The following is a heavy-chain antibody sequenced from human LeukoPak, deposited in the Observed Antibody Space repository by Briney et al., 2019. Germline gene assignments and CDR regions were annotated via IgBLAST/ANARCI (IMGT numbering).Heavy chain of an antibody. J-gene: IGHJ4*02. V-gene: IGHV3-33*01. CDR1: GFTFSNYG. CDR2: IWYDGSNK. CDR3: ARSYVGHYGYRGIVDY. D-gene: IGHD5-18*01. Sequence: AGGSLRLSCAASGFTFSNYGMHWVRQAPGKGLEWVAVIWYDGSNKYYADSVKGRFTISRDNSKNTLYLQMNSLRAEDTAVYYCARSYVGHYGYRGIVDYCGQGTLVIVSS.